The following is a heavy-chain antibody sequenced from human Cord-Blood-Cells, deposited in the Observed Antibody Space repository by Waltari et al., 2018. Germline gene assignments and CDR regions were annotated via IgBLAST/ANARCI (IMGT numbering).Heavy chain of an antibody. Sequence: QVQLQQWGAGLLKPSETLSLTCAVYGGSFSGYYWSWIRQPPGKGLEWIGEINHSGSTNDHPALKGRVTISVDTSKNQFSLKLSSVTAADTAVYYCARGRGIVATITPFDIWGQGTMVTVSS. J-gene: IGHJ3*02. CDR1: GGSFSGYY. CDR2: INHSGST. CDR3: ARGRGIVATITPFDI. D-gene: IGHD5-12*01. V-gene: IGHV4-34*01.